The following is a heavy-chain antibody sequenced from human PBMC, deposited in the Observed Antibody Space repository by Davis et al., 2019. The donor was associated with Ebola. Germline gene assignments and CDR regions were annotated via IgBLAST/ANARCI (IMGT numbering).Heavy chain of an antibody. V-gene: IGHV2-5*02. Sequence: SGPTLVKPTQTLTLTCTFSGFSLSTSGVGVGWIRQPPGKALEWLALIYWDDDKRYSPSLKSRLTITKDTSKNQVVLTMTNMDPVDTATYYCAHSSYCSSTSCYIGPYNWFDPWGQGTLVTVSS. D-gene: IGHD2-2*02. J-gene: IGHJ5*02. CDR2: IYWDDDK. CDR1: GFSLSTSGVG. CDR3: AHSSYCSSTSCYIGPYNWFDP.